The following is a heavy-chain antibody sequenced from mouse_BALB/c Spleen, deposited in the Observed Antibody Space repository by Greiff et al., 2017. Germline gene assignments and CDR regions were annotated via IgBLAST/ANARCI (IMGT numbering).Heavy chain of an antibody. CDR3: ARGGYDRGWFAY. D-gene: IGHD2-2*01. Sequence: VQLQQSGAELMKPGASVKISCKATGYTFSSYWIEWVKQRPGHGLEWIGEILPGSGSTNYNEKFKGKATFTADTSSNTAYMQLSSLTSEDSAVYYCARGGYDRGWFAYWGQGTLVTVSA. CDR1: GYTFSSYW. V-gene: IGHV1-9*01. CDR2: ILPGSGST. J-gene: IGHJ3*01.